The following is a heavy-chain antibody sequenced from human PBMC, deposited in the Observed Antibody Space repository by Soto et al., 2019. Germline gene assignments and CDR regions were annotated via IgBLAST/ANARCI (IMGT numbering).Heavy chain of an antibody. CDR3: ARGSTESYPGSRIFDF. J-gene: IGHJ4*02. CDR1: GLTFGSRA. V-gene: IGHV3-23*01. Sequence: PGGSLRLSCVASGLTFGSRAMSWVRQAPGEGLQWVATITDNGGDAKYADSVRGRFVISRDNSKKTLYLQMTSLTAEDSAMYFCARGSTESYPGSRIFDFWGRGTPGTVS. D-gene: IGHD3-10*01. CDR2: ITDNGGDA.